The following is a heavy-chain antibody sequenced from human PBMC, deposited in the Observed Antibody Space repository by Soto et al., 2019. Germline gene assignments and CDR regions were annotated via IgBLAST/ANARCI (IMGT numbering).Heavy chain of an antibody. CDR1: GGSISSYY. V-gene: IGHV4-59*01. D-gene: IGHD6-13*01. CDR2: IYYSEST. J-gene: IGHJ4*02. CDR3: ARGIASDY. Sequence: TSETLSLTCTVSGGSISSYYWSWIRQPPGKGLEWIGYIYYSESTNYNPSLKSRVTISVDTSKNQFSLKLSSVTAADTAVYYCARGIASDYWGQGTLVTVSS.